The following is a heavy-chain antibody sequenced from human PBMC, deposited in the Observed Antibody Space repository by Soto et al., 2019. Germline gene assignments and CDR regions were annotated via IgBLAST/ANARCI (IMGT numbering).Heavy chain of an antibody. J-gene: IGHJ2*01. V-gene: IGHV3-13*01. CDR1: GFTFRSYD. CDR2: IHTDGDT. CDR3: ARDRDSTNRNWYFDL. Sequence: GSLRLSCAASGFTFRSYDMHWVRQVTGKGLEWVSGIHTDGDTYYPGSVKGRFTISRDNAKNSLFLQMNSLRAGDTAVYYCARDRDSTNRNWYFDLWGRGTLVTVSS. D-gene: IGHD5-18*01.